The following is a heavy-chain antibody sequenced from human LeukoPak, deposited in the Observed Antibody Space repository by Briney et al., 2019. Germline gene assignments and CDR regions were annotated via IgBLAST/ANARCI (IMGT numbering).Heavy chain of an antibody. CDR3: ARDYCSSSSCLFDY. D-gene: IGHD2-2*01. Sequence: ASVKVSCKASGYTFTGYHMHWVRQAPGQGLEWMGRINPNSGDTNYAQKFQGRVTMTRDTSISTAYMELSRLRSDDTAVFYCARDYCSSSSCLFDYWGQGTLVTVSS. CDR1: GYTFTGYH. CDR2: INPNSGDT. V-gene: IGHV1-2*06. J-gene: IGHJ4*02.